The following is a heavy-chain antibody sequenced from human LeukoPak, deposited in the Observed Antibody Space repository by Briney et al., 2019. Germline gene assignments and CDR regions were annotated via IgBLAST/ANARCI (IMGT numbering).Heavy chain of an antibody. D-gene: IGHD3-22*01. J-gene: IGHJ4*02. CDR2: LSGSGGST. V-gene: IGHV3-23*01. Sequence: GGSLRLSCAASGFTFSSYAMSWVRQAPGKGLEWVSALSGSGGSTYYADSVKGRFTISRDNSKNTLYVQMNSLRAEDTAVYYCAKGSYYDSSGSFYFDYWGQGTLVTVSS. CDR3: AKGSYYDSSGSFYFDY. CDR1: GFTFSSYA.